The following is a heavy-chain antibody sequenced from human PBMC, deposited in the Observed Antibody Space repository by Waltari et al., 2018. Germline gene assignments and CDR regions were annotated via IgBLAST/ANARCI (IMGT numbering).Heavy chain of an antibody. D-gene: IGHD6-13*01. CDR1: GYSISSGYY. Sequence: QLQLQESGPGLVKPSETLFLTCAVSGYSISSGYYWGWIRQPPEKGLEWIGSIYHSGSTYYNPSLKSRVTISVDTSISTAYMELSRLRSDDTAVYYCARDLRAAAAGNWFDPWGQGTLVTVSS. V-gene: IGHV4-38-2*02. J-gene: IGHJ5*02. CDR2: IYHSGST. CDR3: ARDLRAAAAGNWFDP.